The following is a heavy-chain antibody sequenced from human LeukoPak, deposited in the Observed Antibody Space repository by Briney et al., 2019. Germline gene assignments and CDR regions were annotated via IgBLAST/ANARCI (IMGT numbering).Heavy chain of an antibody. J-gene: IGHJ4*02. CDR2: IYYTGST. Sequence: SETLSLTCTVSGGSVSIGTYYWSWIRQPPGKGLEWIGYIYYTGSTNYNPSLKSRLTISVDTSKNQFSLKLSSVTAADTAVYYCARRGGSGRSFDYWGQGTLVTVSS. CDR1: GGSVSIGTYY. D-gene: IGHD3-10*01. V-gene: IGHV4-61*01. CDR3: ARRGGSGRSFDY.